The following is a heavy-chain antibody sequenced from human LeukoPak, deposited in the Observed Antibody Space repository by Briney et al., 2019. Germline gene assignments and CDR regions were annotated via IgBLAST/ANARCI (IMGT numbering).Heavy chain of an antibody. CDR2: INRDGSST. J-gene: IGHJ6*03. V-gene: IGHV3-74*01. CDR1: GFTFSTHW. CDR3: AREDNLDYYYIDV. D-gene: IGHD2-15*01. Sequence: GGSLRLSCAASGFTFSTHWMHWVRHAPGKGLVWVSRINRDGSSTSYADSVKGRFSISRDNAKNTLYLQMNSLRAEDTAVYYCAREDNLDYYYIDVWGNGTTVTVSS.